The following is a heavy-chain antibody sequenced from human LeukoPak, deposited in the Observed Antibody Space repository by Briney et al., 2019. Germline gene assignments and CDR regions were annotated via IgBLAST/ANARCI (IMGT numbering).Heavy chain of an antibody. D-gene: IGHD2-2*01. Sequence: ASVKVSCKASGYTFTSYYMHWVRQAPGQGLEWMGRINPNSGGTNYAQKFQGRVTMTRDTSISTAYMELSRLRSDDTAVYYCARDSQGYCSSTSCYDWFDPWGQGTLVTVSS. CDR3: ARDSQGYCSSTSCYDWFDP. V-gene: IGHV1-2*06. CDR1: GYTFTSYY. J-gene: IGHJ5*02. CDR2: INPNSGGT.